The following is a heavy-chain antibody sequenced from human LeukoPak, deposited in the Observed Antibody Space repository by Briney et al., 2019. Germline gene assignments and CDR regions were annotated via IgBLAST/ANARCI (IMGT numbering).Heavy chain of an antibody. Sequence: SGPALVKPTQTLTLTCTFSGFSLSISGMCVSWIRQPPGKALEWLALIDWDDDKYYSRSLKTRLTISKDTSKNQVVLTMTNMDPVDTATYYCARTPPGGSKVVTSHWYFDLWGPGTLVTVSS. CDR2: IDWDDDK. D-gene: IGHD4-23*01. CDR3: ARTPPGGSKVVTSHWYFDL. J-gene: IGHJ2*01. CDR1: GFSLSISGMC. V-gene: IGHV2-70*01.